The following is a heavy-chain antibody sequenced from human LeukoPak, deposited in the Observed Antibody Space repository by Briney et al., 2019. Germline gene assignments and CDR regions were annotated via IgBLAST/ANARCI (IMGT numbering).Heavy chain of an antibody. V-gene: IGHV4-34*01. D-gene: IGHD6-13*01. CDR2: INHSGST. CDR3: ARDRLSSWYGRLVPASFDY. J-gene: IGHJ4*02. CDR1: GGSFSGYY. Sequence: SETLSLTCAVYGGSFSGYYWSWIRQPPGKGLEWIEEINHSGSTNYNPSLKSRVTISVDTSKNQFSLKLSSVTAADTAVFYCARDRLSSWYGRLVPASFDYWGQGTLVTVSS.